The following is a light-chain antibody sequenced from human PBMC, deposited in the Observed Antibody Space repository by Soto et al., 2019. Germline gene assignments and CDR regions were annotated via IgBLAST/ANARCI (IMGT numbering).Light chain of an antibody. CDR1: ISNYGSDY. Sequence: QAVVTQPPSASGTPGQRVTISCSGSISNYGSDYVYWYRQFPGTAPKLLIYRNNQRPSGVPDRFSGSKSGNTASLAISGLRSEDEADYYCAAWDDTLSGPCVFGGGTKLTVL. V-gene: IGLV1-47*01. J-gene: IGLJ3*02. CDR2: RNN. CDR3: AAWDDTLSGPCV.